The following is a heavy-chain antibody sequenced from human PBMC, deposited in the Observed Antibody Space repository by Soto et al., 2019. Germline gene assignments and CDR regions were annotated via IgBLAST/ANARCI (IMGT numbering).Heavy chain of an antibody. CDR3: AKDIYYDSSGGAFGI. J-gene: IGHJ3*02. D-gene: IGHD3-22*01. CDR1: GFTFKDYA. V-gene: IGHV3-23*01. CDR2: ISGTGGST. Sequence: GGSLRLSCAPSGFTFKDYAMSWFRQAPGKGLEWVSAISGTGGSTYYADSVEGHFTISRDNSKNTLSLQMNSLRAEDTAVYYCAKDIYYDSSGGAFGIWGQGTLVTVSS.